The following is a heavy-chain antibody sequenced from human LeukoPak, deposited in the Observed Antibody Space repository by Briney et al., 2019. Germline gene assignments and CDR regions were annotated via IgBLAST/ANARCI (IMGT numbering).Heavy chain of an antibody. D-gene: IGHD3-22*01. V-gene: IGHV4-38-2*01. CDR3: ARAFDPYYDSSGYYFDY. J-gene: IGHJ4*02. CDR2: IYTSGST. CDR1: GYSISSGYY. Sequence: SETLSLTCAVSGYSISSGYYWGWIRPPPGKGLEWIGSIYTSGSTNYKPSLKRRVTMSVDTSKNQFSLKLSSVTAADTAVYYCARAFDPYYDSSGYYFDYWGQGTLVTVSS.